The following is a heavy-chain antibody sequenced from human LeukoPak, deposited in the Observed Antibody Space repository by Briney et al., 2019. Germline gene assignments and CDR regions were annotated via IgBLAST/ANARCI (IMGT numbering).Heavy chain of an antibody. CDR1: GGTFSSYA. CDR3: LYCSGSYYRYGMDV. D-gene: IGHD3-10*01. Sequence: SVKVSCKASGGTFSSYAISWVRQAPGQGLEWMGSIIPILGIANYAQKFQGRVTITADKPTSTAHMELSSLRSEDTVVYYCLYCSGSYYRYGMDVWGQGTTVTVSS. J-gene: IGHJ6*02. V-gene: IGHV1-69*04. CDR2: IIPILGIA.